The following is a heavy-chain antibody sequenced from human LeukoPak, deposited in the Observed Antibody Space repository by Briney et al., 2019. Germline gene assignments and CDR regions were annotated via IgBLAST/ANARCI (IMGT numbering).Heavy chain of an antibody. J-gene: IGHJ4*02. Sequence: GGSLRLSCAASGFTFSNYAMSWVRQAPGKGLEWVSAISGSGGSTYYADSVKGRFTISRDNSKNTLYLQMNSLRAEDTAVYYCASRGIVVVITTTTYFDYWGQGTLVTVSS. CDR3: ASRGIVVVITTTTYFDY. CDR1: GFTFSNYA. V-gene: IGHV3-23*01. D-gene: IGHD3-22*01. CDR2: ISGSGGST.